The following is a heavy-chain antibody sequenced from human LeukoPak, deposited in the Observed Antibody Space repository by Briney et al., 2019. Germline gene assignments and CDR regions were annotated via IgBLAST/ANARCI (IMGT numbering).Heavy chain of an antibody. Sequence: SETLSLTCTVSGGSISSYYWSWIRQPQGKGLEWTGYIYYSGSTNYNPSLKSRVTISVDTSKNQFSLKLSSVTAADTAVYYCARDSRFLEWLPNYYYYGMDVWGQGTTVTVSS. CDR3: ARDSRFLEWLPNYYYYGMDV. CDR1: GGSISSYY. D-gene: IGHD3-3*01. CDR2: IYYSGST. V-gene: IGHV4-59*01. J-gene: IGHJ6*02.